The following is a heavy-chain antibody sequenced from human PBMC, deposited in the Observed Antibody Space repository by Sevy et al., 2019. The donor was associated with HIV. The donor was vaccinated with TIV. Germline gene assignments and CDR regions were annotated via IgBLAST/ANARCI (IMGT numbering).Heavy chain of an antibody. Sequence: ASVKVSCKASGYTFSRSVITWVRQAPGQGLEWMGWISTYNGKTNYAQKFQDRVTMTTDTSTKTAYMELRSLRSDDTAIYFCARGRGIAGDGGGDYSDYWGQGSLVTVSS. J-gene: IGHJ4*02. CDR3: ARGRGIAGDGGGDYSDY. CDR1: GYTFSRSV. V-gene: IGHV1-18*04. D-gene: IGHD3-16*01. CDR2: ISTYNGKT.